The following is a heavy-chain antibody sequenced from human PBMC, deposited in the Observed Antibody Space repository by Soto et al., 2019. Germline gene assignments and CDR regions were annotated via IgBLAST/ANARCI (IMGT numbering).Heavy chain of an antibody. V-gene: IGHV2-5*02. CDR3: AHSKKSSSSNNFDC. CDR2: IYWDDDK. CDR1: GFSLSTSGVG. J-gene: IGHJ4*02. D-gene: IGHD6-6*01. Sequence: SGPTLVNPTQTLTLTCTFSGFSLSTSGVGVGWIRQPPGKALEWLALIYWDDDKRYSPSLKSRLTITKDTSKNQVVLTMTNMDPVDTATYYCAHSKKSSSSNNFDCWGQGSLVTVSS.